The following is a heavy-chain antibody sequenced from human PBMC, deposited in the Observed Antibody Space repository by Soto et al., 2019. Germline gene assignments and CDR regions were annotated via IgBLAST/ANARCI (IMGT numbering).Heavy chain of an antibody. CDR3: AREEVGATRWFDP. Sequence: PGGSLRLSCAASGFTFSSYSMNWVRQGPGKGMQWVSYISSSSSTIYYADSVKGRFTISRDNPKNSLYLQLNSLRDEDPAVYYCAREEVGATRWFDPWGQGTLVTVS. CDR1: GFTFSSYS. J-gene: IGHJ5*02. CDR2: ISSSSSTI. V-gene: IGHV3-48*02. D-gene: IGHD1-26*01.